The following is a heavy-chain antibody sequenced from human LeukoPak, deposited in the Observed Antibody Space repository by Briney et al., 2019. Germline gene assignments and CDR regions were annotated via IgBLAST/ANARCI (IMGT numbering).Heavy chain of an antibody. V-gene: IGHV5-51*01. J-gene: IGHJ4*02. CDR2: IDPDDSDT. CDR3: ARRNYDFDTTGYYAFDY. Sequence: PGESLTISGKGSGSSFTNYWIGWVRQRTGKGLEWMGIIDPDDSDTRSRPSFQGQVPISPDKSINTAFLQWGSLKASDSAVYYCARRNYDFDTTGYYAFDYWGQGTLVTVSS. D-gene: IGHD3-22*01. CDR1: GSSFTNYW.